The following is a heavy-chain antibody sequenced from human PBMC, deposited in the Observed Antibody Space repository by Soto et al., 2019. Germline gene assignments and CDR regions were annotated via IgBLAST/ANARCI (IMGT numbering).Heavy chain of an antibody. CDR3: ARDTYYYDSSSSSFDY. CDR1: GYAFTGDY. Sequence: ASLKSACKAAGYAFTGDYGRWGRQAPGQGREWIGIINPSGGSTSYAQKSQGRVTMTRDTSTSTVYMELSSLRSEDTAVYYCARDTYYYDSSSSSFDYWGQGTPVTVSS. D-gene: IGHD3-22*01. CDR2: INPSGGST. J-gene: IGHJ4*02. V-gene: IGHV1-46*01.